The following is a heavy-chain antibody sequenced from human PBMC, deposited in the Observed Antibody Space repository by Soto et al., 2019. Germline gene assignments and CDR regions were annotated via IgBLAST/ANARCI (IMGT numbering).Heavy chain of an antibody. J-gene: IGHJ4*02. CDR1: RFTFTRYG. V-gene: IGHV3-23*01. D-gene: IGHD2-21*02. Sequence: GGTLRLSCTASRFTFTRYGMGWVRQAPGKGLQWVSTIRGDGGQTHYTDSVKGRFSISRDSSKNTVYLQMDSLRAEDTAMYFCARDVGRDSDGFFAYWGQGPQGTGSS. CDR2: IRGDGGQT. CDR3: ARDVGRDSDGFFAY.